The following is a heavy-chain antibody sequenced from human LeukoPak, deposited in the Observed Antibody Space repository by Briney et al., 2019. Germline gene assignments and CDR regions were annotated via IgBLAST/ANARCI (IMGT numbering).Heavy chain of an antibody. D-gene: IGHD3-22*01. J-gene: IGHJ6*02. CDR2: INPNSGGT. CDR3: ARDGYYDSSGYYYANFWYYYYGMDV. Sequence: ASVQVSCKTSGYNFVDNGIAWVRQAPGRAPEWMGRINPNSGGTNYAQKFQGRVTMTRDTSISTAYMELSRLRSDDTAVYYCARDGYYDSSGYYYANFWYYYYGMDVWGQGTTVTVSS. V-gene: IGHV1-2*06. CDR1: GYNFVDNG.